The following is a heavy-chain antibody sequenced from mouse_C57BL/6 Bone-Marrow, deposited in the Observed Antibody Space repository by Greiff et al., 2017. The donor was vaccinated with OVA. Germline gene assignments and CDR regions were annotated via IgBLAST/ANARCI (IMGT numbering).Heavy chain of an antibody. CDR3: ARPDFYYYGSSFPPEFAY. J-gene: IGHJ3*01. CDR1: GFTFSDYG. Sequence: EVKLVESGGGLVKPGGSLKLSCAASGFTFSDYGMHWVRQAPEKGLEWVAYISSGSSTIYYADTVKGRFTISRDNAKNTLFLQMTSLRSEDTAMYYCARPDFYYYGSSFPPEFAYWGQGTLVTVSA. V-gene: IGHV5-17*01. CDR2: ISSGSSTI. D-gene: IGHD1-1*01.